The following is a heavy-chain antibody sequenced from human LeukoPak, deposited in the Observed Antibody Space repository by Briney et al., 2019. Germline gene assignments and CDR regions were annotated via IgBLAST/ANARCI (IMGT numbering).Heavy chain of an antibody. V-gene: IGHV1-69*04. D-gene: IGHD3-9*01. CDR1: GGTFSSYA. CDR3: ARGILTGLSY. J-gene: IGHJ4*02. CDR2: IIPILGIA. Sequence: SVKVSCKASGGTFSSYAISWVRQAPGQGLEWMGRIIPILGIANYAQKLQGRVTITADKSTSTAYMELSSLRSEDTAVYYCARGILTGLSYWGQGTLVTVSS.